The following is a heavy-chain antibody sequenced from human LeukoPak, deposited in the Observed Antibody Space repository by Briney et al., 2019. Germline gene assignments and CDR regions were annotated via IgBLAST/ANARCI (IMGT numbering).Heavy chain of an antibody. V-gene: IGHV3-23*01. Sequence: GGSLRLSCAASRFTFSSYGMSWVRQAPGKGLEWVSAISGSGGTTYYADSVKGRFTISRDNSKNTLYLQINSLRVEDTAFYYCARDHYNWNDAYLDYWGQGTLVIVSS. CDR3: ARDHYNWNDAYLDY. CDR2: ISGSGGTT. D-gene: IGHD1-1*01. CDR1: RFTFSSYG. J-gene: IGHJ4*02.